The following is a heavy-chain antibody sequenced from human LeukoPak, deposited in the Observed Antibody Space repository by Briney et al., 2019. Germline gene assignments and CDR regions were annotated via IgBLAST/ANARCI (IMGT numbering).Heavy chain of an antibody. J-gene: IGHJ5*02. CDR3: ARGAFVGESANNWFDP. V-gene: IGHV3-11*01. CDR2: ISSSGSTI. CDR1: GGSISSYY. D-gene: IGHD3-10*01. Sequence: LSLTCTVSGGSISSYYMSWIRQAPGKGLEWVSYISSSGSTIYYADSVKGRFTISRDNAKNSLYLQMNSLRAEDTAVYYCARGAFVGESANNWFDPWGQGTLVTVSS.